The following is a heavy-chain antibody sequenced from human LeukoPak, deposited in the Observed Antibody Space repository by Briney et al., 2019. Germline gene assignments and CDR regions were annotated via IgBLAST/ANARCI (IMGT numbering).Heavy chain of an antibody. J-gene: IGHJ4*02. CDR1: GFTFSTYW. CDR2: IKEDGSEK. V-gene: IGHV3-7*01. CDR3: ARGGGSYGKYYFDY. D-gene: IGHD5-18*01. Sequence: GGSLRLSCAASGFTFSTYWMTWVRQFPGKGLEWVANIKEDGSEKYYVDSVKGRFNISRDNAKNSLYLQMNSLRAEDSAVYYCARGGGSYGKYYFDYWGQGTLVTVSS.